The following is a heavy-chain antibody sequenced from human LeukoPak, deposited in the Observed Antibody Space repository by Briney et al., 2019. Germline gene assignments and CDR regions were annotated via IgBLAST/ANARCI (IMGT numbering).Heavy chain of an antibody. CDR1: GFTFSSYA. V-gene: IGHV3-23*01. J-gene: IGHJ4*02. D-gene: IGHD6-19*01. CDR3: AKDLGEWLVHF. Sequence: GGSLRLSCAASGFTFSSYAMSWVRQASGKGLEWVSAISGSGGSTYYADSVKGRFTISRDNSKNTLYLQMNSLRAEDTAVYYCAKDLGEWLVHFWGQGTLVTVSS. CDR2: ISGSGGST.